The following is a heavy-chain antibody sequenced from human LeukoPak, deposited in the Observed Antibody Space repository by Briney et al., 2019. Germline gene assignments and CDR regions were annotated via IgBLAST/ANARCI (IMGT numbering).Heavy chain of an antibody. Sequence: PGGSLRLSCAASGFIFSGSGMHWVRQAPGKGLEWLAFIQYDGGNKYYADSVKGRFTISRDNSKNTMYLQMNSLRADDTAVYYCASPTSYGFSWASPLDSWGQGTLVTVSS. CDR1: GFIFSGSG. J-gene: IGHJ4*02. CDR3: ASPTSYGFSWASPLDS. V-gene: IGHV3-30*02. D-gene: IGHD2/OR15-2a*01. CDR2: IQYDGGNK.